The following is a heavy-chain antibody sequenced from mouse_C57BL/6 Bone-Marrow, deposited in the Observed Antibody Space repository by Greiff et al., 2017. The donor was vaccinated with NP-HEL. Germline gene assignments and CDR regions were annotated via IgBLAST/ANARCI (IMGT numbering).Heavy chain of an antibody. D-gene: IGHD2-5*01. J-gene: IGHJ2*01. V-gene: IGHV1-85*01. CDR2: IYPRDGST. Sequence: QVQLKESGPELVKPGASVKLSCKASGYNFTSYDINWVKQRPGQGLEWIGWIYPRDGSTKYNEKFKGKATLTVDTSSSTAYMELHSLTSEDSAVYYCASYSNYVNFDYWGQGTTLTVSS. CDR3: ASYSNYVNFDY. CDR1: GYNFTSYD.